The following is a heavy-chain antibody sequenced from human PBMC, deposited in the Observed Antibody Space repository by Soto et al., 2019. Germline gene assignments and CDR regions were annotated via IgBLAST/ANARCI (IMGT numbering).Heavy chain of an antibody. Sequence: QVQLVQSGAEVKKPGSSVKVSCKASGGTFSSYTISWVRQAPGQGLEWMGRIIPILGIANYAQKFQGRVTITADKSTSTAYMELSSLRSEDTAVYYCARDGHQKLTRPGVVGWFDPWGQGTLVTVSS. CDR2: IIPILGIA. CDR1: GGTFSSYT. V-gene: IGHV1-69*08. CDR3: ARDGHQKLTRPGVVGWFDP. D-gene: IGHD2-15*01. J-gene: IGHJ5*02.